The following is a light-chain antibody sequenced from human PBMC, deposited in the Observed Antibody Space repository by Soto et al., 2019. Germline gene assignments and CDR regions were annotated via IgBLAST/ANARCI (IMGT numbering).Light chain of an antibody. CDR3: QQYGSSPRT. V-gene: IGKV3-20*01. Sequence: IVLKQSAGTLSLTPGERATLSCRASQSVSSSHLAWYQQKPGQAPRLLISGASSRATGIPDRFTGSGSGTDFTLTISRLEPEDFAVYYCQQYGSSPRTFGQGTKVDI. CDR2: GAS. CDR1: QSVSSSH. J-gene: IGKJ1*01.